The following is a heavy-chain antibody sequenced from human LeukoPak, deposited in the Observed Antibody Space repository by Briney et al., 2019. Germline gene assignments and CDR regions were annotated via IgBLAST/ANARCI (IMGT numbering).Heavy chain of an antibody. D-gene: IGHD6-19*01. J-gene: IGHJ5*02. CDR2: IYTTGAT. CDR3: AREGSGSNWFDP. Sequence: SEILSLTCTVSGGSLSTYYWTWVRQPAGKGLEWIGRIYTTGATNYSPSLRGRVTMSVDTSNNQFSLKLSSVTAADTAVYYCAREGSGSNWFDPWGQGTLVTVSS. CDR1: GGSLSTYY. V-gene: IGHV4-4*07.